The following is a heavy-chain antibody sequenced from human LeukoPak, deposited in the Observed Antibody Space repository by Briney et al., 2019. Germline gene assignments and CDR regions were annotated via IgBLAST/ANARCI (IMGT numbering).Heavy chain of an antibody. CDR3: AKFTDSSGYYSGHY. J-gene: IGHJ4*02. Sequence: GGSLRLSCEASGFTFSSYEMNWVRQAPGKGREWVSYISSSGSTIYYADSVKGRFTISRDNSKNTLYLQMNSLRAEDTAVYYCAKFTDSSGYYSGHYWDRGTLVTVSS. CDR2: ISSSGSTI. V-gene: IGHV3-48*03. CDR1: GFTFSSYE. D-gene: IGHD3-22*01.